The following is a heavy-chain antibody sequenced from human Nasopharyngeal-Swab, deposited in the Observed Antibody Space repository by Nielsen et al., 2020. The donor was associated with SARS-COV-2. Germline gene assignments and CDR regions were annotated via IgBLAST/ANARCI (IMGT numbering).Heavy chain of an antibody. CDR1: GFTFSSYS. D-gene: IGHD2-8*02. CDR3: ARDLYRGYCTGGVCYGFDY. V-gene: IGHV3-48*04. Sequence: GGSLRLSCAASGFTFSSYSMNWVRQAPGKGPEWVSYISSSSSTIYYADSVKGRFTISRDNAKNSLYLQMNSLRAEDTAVYYCARDLYRGYCTGGVCYGFDYWGQGTLVTVSS. CDR2: ISSSSSTI. J-gene: IGHJ4*02.